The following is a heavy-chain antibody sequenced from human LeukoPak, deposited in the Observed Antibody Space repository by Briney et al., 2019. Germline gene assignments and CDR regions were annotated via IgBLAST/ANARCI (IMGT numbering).Heavy chain of an antibody. CDR3: ARVVVPAANYYYYYYMDV. CDR1: GGSFSGYY. CDR2: INHSGST. J-gene: IGHJ6*03. Sequence: SETLSLTCAVYGGSFSGYYWSWIRQPPGKGLEWIGEINHSGSTNYNPSLKSRVTISVDTSKNQFSLRLSSVTAADTAVYYCARVVVPAANYYYYYYMDVWGKGTTVTVSS. V-gene: IGHV4-34*01. D-gene: IGHD2-2*01.